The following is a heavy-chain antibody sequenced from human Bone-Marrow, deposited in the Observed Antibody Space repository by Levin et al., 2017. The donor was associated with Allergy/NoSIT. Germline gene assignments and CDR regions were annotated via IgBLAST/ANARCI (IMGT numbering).Heavy chain of an antibody. V-gene: IGHV3-11*01. CDR1: GLTFNHYY. J-gene: IGHJ4*02. CDR3: ATDGYESGCEH. D-gene: IGHD6-19*01. Sequence: PGESLKISCAASGLTFNHYYMSWIRQAPGKGLEWIAYMSSSGNTIAYADSLRGRFTISRDNARKSPFLEMNSLRAEDTAVYYCATDGYESGCEHWGPGTLVTVFS. CDR2: MSSSGNTI.